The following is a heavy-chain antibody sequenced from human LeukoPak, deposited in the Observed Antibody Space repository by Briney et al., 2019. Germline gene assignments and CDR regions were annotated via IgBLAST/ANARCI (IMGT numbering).Heavy chain of an antibody. CDR1: GYTFTGYY. CDR2: INPNSGGT. CDR3: ARDSDWNYVRYFDY. J-gene: IGHJ4*02. V-gene: IGHV1-2*02. D-gene: IGHD1-7*01. Sequence: VASVKVSCKASGYTFTGYYMHWVRQAPGQGLEWMGWINPNSGGTNYAQKFQGRVTMTRDTSISTAYMELSRLRPDDTAVYYCARDSDWNYVRYFDYWGQGTLVTVSS.